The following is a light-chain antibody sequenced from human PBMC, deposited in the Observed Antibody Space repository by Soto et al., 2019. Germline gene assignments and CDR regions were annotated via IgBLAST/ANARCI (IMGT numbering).Light chain of an antibody. J-gene: IGKJ1*01. V-gene: IGKV3-11*01. Sequence: EIVLTQSPGTLSLSPGERATLSCRASQSVSSNLAWYQQKPGQAPRLLIYAASTRATGIPGRFSGSGSGTEFTLTISSLQSEDFVVYYCQQRSNWPRTFGQGTKVDIK. CDR2: AAS. CDR1: QSVSSN. CDR3: QQRSNWPRT.